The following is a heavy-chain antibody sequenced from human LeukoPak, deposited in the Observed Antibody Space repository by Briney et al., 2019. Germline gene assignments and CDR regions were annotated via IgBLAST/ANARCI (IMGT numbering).Heavy chain of an antibody. J-gene: IGHJ5*02. Sequence: PSETLSLTCIVSSGSISSYYWGWIRQPPGKGLEWIGSIYDSGSTNYNPSLKSRVTISVDTSKNQFSLKLTSVTAADTAVYYCARDQRDYDFWSGYSQGGWFDPWGQGILVTVSS. V-gene: IGHV4-59*12. CDR3: ARDQRDYDFWSGYSQGGWFDP. CDR1: SGSISSYY. CDR2: IYDSGST. D-gene: IGHD3-3*01.